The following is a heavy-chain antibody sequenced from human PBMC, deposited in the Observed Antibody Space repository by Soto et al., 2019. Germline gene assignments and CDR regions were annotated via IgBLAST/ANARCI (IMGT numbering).Heavy chain of an antibody. CDR2: INSDGSST. V-gene: IGHV3-74*01. Sequence: PGGSLRLSCAASGFTFSSYWMHWVRQAPGKGLVWVSRINSDGSSTSYADSMKGRFTISRDNAKNTLYLQMNSLRAEDTAVYYCARGFYPRYDFRYYGMDVWGQGTTVTVSS. D-gene: IGHD3-3*01. CDR3: ARGFYPRYDFRYYGMDV. J-gene: IGHJ6*02. CDR1: GFTFSSYW.